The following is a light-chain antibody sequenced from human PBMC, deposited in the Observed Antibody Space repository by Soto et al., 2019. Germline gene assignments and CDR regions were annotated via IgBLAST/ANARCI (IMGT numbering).Light chain of an antibody. J-gene: IGLJ1*01. CDR3: SSYTGSSPLYV. CDR2: EVS. Sequence: QSVLTQPASVSGSPGQSITISCTGTSSDVGGYNYVSWYQQHPGKAPKLIIYEVSNRPSGVSNRFSGSESGNTASLSISGLQAEDEADYYCSSYTGSSPLYVFGTGTKVTVL. V-gene: IGLV2-14*01. CDR1: SSDVGGYNY.